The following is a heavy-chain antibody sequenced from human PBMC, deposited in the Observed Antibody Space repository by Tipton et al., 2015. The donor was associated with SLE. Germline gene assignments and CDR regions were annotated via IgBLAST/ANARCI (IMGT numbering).Heavy chain of an antibody. Sequence: SGFTFTSYGMSWVRQAPGKGLEWVSGNSGSGASTYYTESVKGRFTISRDKSRNTLYLHMNSLRAEDTALYYCAKDSQTLDALDLWGQGTMVTVSS. V-gene: IGHV3-23*01. J-gene: IGHJ3*01. CDR2: NSGSGAST. CDR3: AKDSQTLDALDL. CDR1: GFTFTSYG.